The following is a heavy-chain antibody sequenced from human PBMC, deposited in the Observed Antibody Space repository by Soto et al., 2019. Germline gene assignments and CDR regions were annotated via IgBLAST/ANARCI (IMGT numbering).Heavy chain of an antibody. Sequence: PSEALSLTCAGSGGSISRGGYSWSWIRQPPGKGLEWIGYIYHSGSSYYNPSLKSRVTISVDRSKNQFSLKLSSVTAADTAVDYRPRLPAYWGQGTLVPGSS. V-gene: IGHV4-30-2*01. CDR2: IYHSGSS. CDR3: PRLPAY. J-gene: IGHJ1*01. CDR1: GGSISRGGYS.